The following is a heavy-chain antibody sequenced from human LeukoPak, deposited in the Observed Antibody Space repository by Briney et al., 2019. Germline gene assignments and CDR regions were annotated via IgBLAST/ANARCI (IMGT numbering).Heavy chain of an antibody. J-gene: IGHJ1*01. Sequence: PGGSLRLSCAASGFTFSSYAMTWVRQAPGKGLEWVSVISGSGGSTYYADSVKGRFTISRDNSKNTLYLQMNSLRAEDTAVYYCAREGCSSTSCYQHFQHWGQGTLVTVSS. CDR1: GFTFSSYA. CDR3: AREGCSSTSCYQHFQH. D-gene: IGHD2-2*01. V-gene: IGHV3-23*01. CDR2: ISGSGGST.